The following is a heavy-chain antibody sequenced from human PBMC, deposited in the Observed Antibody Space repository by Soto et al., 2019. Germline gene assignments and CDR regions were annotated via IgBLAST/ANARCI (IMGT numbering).Heavy chain of an antibody. V-gene: IGHV3-23*01. CDR1: GFTFSSYA. J-gene: IGHJ6*02. D-gene: IGHD2-15*01. CDR3: ANLPSLRDIVVVVTYYGMDV. Sequence: GGSLRLSCAASGFTFSSYAMSWVRQAPGKGLEWVSTISGSADSTYYADSVKGRFTISRDNSKNTLSLQMNSLRAEDTAVYYCANLPSLRDIVVVVTYYGMDVWGQGTTVTVSS. CDR2: ISGSADST.